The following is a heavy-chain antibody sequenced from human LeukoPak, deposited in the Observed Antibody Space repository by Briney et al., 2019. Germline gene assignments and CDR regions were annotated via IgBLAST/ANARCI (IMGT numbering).Heavy chain of an antibody. CDR2: VNGRGATT. CDR3: AKAPATGEGYYFYY. Sequence: GGSLRLSCAASGFASGFTFSDYAVSWVRQAPGKGPEWVASVNGRGATTYYADPVRGRFTISRDNSKNTLYLQMISLGADDTAIYFCAKAPATGEGYYFYY. J-gene: IGHJ6*03. CDR1: GFTFSDYA. V-gene: IGHV3-23*01. D-gene: IGHD7-27*01.